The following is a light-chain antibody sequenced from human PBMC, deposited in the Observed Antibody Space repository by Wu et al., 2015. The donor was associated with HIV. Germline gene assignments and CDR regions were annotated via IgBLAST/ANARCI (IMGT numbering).Light chain of an antibody. CDR2: DAS. Sequence: IVLTQSPGTLSLSPGERATLFCRTSQSIVGNYLAWYQHKPGQAPRLLIYDASKRATGIPDRFSGSGSGTDFTLTISRLEPEDSALYYCQQYGSSPVLTFGGGTKVEIK. J-gene: IGKJ4*01. V-gene: IGKV3-20*01. CDR3: QQYGSSPVLT. CDR1: QSIVGNY.